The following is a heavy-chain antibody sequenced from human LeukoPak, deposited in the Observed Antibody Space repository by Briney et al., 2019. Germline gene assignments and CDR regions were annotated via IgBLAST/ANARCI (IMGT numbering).Heavy chain of an antibody. CDR2: IYYSGST. CDR3: ARAFNFWSAKPPPRFDP. V-gene: IGHV4-59*01. J-gene: IGHJ5*02. D-gene: IGHD3-3*01. Sequence: SETLSLTCAVYGDFFSGYYWSWIRQPPGKGLEWIGYIYYSGSTNYNPSLKSRVTISVDTSKNQFSLKLSSVTAADTAVYYCARAFNFWSAKPPPRFDPWGQGTLVTVSP. CDR1: GDFFSGYY.